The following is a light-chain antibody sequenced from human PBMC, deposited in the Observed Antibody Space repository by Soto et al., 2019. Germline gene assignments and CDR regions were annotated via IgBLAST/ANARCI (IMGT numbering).Light chain of an antibody. CDR2: GAS. V-gene: IGKV3-15*01. Sequence: EIVMTQSPATLSVSPGERATLSCRASQTVSNNLAWYQQKPGQAPRLLIYGASTRATGIPARFSGSGSVTEFTLTISSLQSEDFAVYYCQQYNDLRTFGQGNKVEIK. CDR1: QTVSNN. J-gene: IGKJ1*01. CDR3: QQYNDLRT.